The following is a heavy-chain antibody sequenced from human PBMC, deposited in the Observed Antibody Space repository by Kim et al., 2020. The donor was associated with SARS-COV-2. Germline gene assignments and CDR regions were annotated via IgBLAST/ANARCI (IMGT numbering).Heavy chain of an antibody. V-gene: IGHV4-34*01. J-gene: IGHJ6*02. D-gene: IGHD2-15*01. CDR2: INHSGST. CDR3: ARGGGVLLFYYYYGMDV. Sequence: SETLSLTCAVYGGSFSGYYWSWIRQPPGKGLEWIGEINHSGSTNYNPSLKSRVTISVDTSKNQFSLKLSSVTAADTAVYYCARGGGVLLFYYYYGMDVWGQGTPVTVSS. CDR1: GGSFSGYY.